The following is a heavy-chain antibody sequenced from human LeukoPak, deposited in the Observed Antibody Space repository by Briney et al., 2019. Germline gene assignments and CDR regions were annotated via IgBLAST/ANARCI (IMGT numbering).Heavy chain of an antibody. CDR3: ARDRSGYGTVDY. J-gene: IGHJ4*02. D-gene: IGHD3-3*01. CDR1: GGSISSGGYY. CDR2: IYYSGTT. Sequence: SQTLSLTCTVSGGSISSGGYYWSWIRQHPGKGLEWIGYIYYSGTTYYNPSLKSRLTISLDTSNNQFSLTLSSVTAADTAVYYCARDRSGYGTVDYWGQGALVTVSS. V-gene: IGHV4-31*03.